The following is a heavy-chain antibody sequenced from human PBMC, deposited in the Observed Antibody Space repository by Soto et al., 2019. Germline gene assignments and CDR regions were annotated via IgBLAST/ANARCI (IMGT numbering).Heavy chain of an antibody. CDR1: VCTCIAYF. CDR2: ITSSCGGT. D-gene: IGHD6-13*01. Sequence: WLSXRLSGSSSVCTCIAYFMSWFRQAPGKGLELVSSITSSCGGTYYADSVNGRFNVSRENSKNTVYLQMNSMRDEDTAVYYCEKLTAAWGQGTLVKVYS. V-gene: IGHV3-23*01. J-gene: IGHJ4*02. CDR3: EKLTAA.